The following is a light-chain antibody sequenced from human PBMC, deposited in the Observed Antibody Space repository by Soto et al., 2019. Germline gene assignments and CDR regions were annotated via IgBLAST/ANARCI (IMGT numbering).Light chain of an antibody. V-gene: IGKV3-20*01. CDR1: QSVSSRY. CDR2: ATS. CDR3: QQSGNS. J-gene: IGKJ1*01. Sequence: DIVLTQSPGTMSLSPGERATLXCRASQSVSSRYLAWYQQKPGQATRLLIYATSSRATGIPDRFSGSGSGTEFTLTISRLETEDFAVYYCQQSGNSFGQGTKVDIK.